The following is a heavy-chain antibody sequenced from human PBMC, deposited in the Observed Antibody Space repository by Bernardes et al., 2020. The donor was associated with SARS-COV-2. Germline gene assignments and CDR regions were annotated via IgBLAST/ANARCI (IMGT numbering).Heavy chain of an antibody. D-gene: IGHD5-12*01. CDR1: GFSFSDYY. J-gene: IGHJ4*02. V-gene: IGHV3-11*01. CDR3: VRTWLQFRDPFDY. Sequence: GGSLRLSCAASGFSFSDYYMSWIRQTPGKGLEWVSYISRSDRRGDSTKSYADSVKGRFTISRDNAKNSLFLEMNSLRAEDTAVYYCVRTWLQFRDPFDYWGQGTLVSVSS. CDR2: ISRSDRRGDSTK.